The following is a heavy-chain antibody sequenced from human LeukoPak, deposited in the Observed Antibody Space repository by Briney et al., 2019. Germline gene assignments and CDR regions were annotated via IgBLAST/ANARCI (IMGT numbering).Heavy chain of an antibody. CDR3: ARVVVWAPFDY. J-gene: IGHJ4*02. CDR1: GGSFSGYY. Sequence: PSETLSLTCAVYGGSFSGYYWSWIRQPPGKGLEWIGEINLSGSTNYNPSLKSRVTISVDTSKNQFSLKLSSVTAADTAVYYCARVVVWAPFDYWGQGTLVTVSS. CDR2: INLSGST. V-gene: IGHV4-34*01. D-gene: IGHD2-15*01.